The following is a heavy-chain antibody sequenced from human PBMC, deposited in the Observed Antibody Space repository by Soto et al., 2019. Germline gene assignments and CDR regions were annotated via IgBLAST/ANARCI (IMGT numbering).Heavy chain of an antibody. CDR2: IIPIFGTA. CDR1: GGTFSSYA. J-gene: IGHJ5*02. Sequence: QVQLVQSGAEVKKPGSSVKVSCKASGGTFSSYAISWVRQAPGQGLEWMGGIIPIFGTANYAQKFQGRVTITADESTSTAYMELSSMRSEDTAGDYCSRPYYDSSGFDPGGQGTLVTFSS. V-gene: IGHV1-69*01. CDR3: SRPYYDSSGFDP. D-gene: IGHD3-22*01.